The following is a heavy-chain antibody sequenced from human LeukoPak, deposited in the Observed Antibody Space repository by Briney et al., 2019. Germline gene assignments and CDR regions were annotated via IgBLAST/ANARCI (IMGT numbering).Heavy chain of an antibody. CDR1: GFTLGDYA. D-gene: IGHD3-9*01. Sequence: GGSLRLSCTASGFTLGDYAMSWVRQAPGKGLEWVGFIRSKAYGGTTEYAASVKGRFTISRDDSKSIAYLQMNSLKTEDTAVYYCTRVFDWLFSFDYWGQGTLVTVSS. CDR2: IRSKAYGGTT. CDR3: TRVFDWLFSFDY. J-gene: IGHJ4*02. V-gene: IGHV3-49*04.